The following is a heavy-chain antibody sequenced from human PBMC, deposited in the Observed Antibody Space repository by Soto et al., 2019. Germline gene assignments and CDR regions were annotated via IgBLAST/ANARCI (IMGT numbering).Heavy chain of an antibody. CDR3: ARDLGAAAGTGYYYYYGMDV. D-gene: IGHD6-13*01. Sequence: PGGSLSLSCAASGFTVTSNYMSWVRQAPGKGLDWVSVIYSGGSTYYADSVKGRFTISRDNSKNTLYLQMNSLRAEDTAVYYCARDLGAAAGTGYYYYYGMDVWGQGTTVTVSS. V-gene: IGHV3-53*01. CDR1: GFTVTSNY. CDR2: IYSGGST. J-gene: IGHJ6*02.